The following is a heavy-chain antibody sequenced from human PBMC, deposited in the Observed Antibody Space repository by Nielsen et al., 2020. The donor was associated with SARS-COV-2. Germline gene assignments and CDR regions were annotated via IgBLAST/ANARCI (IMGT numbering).Heavy chain of an antibody. Sequence: ASVKVSCKASGYTFTSYAMNWVRQAPGQGLEWMGWINTNTGNPTYAQGFTGRFVFSLDTSVSTAYLQISSLKAEDTAVYYCARDASAAGIHGLYYYYYYYGMDVWGQGTTVTVSS. V-gene: IGHV7-4-1*02. J-gene: IGHJ6*02. D-gene: IGHD6-13*01. CDR1: GYTFTSYA. CDR2: INTNTGNP. CDR3: ARDASAAGIHGLYYYYYYYGMDV.